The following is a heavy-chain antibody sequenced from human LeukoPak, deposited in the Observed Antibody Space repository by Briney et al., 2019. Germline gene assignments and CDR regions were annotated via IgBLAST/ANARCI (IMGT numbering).Heavy chain of an antibody. CDR1: GFTFSSYS. J-gene: IGHJ4*02. Sequence: GGSLRLSCAASGFTFSSYSINWVRQAPGKGLEWVSSISSSSSYIYYADSVKGRFTISRDNAKNSLYLQMNSLRAEDTAVYYCARDLLLSGYSSGWLVYWGQGPLVTVSS. CDR2: ISSSSSYI. CDR3: ARDLLLSGYSSGWLVY. V-gene: IGHV3-21*01. D-gene: IGHD6-19*01.